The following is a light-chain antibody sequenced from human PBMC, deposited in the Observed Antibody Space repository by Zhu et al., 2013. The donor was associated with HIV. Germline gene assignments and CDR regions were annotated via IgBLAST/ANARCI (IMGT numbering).Light chain of an antibody. J-gene: IGKJ3*01. CDR1: QGINTH. CDR2: GVS. V-gene: IGKV1-9*01. CDR3: QQTKSYPFS. Sequence: DIQLTQSPSFLSGSVEDTVKITCRASQGINTHLAWYQQRPGRPPKLLMYGVSTLHTGVPLRFVGSGSGTEFALTIYGLQAEDSATYYCQQTKSYPFSFGPGTKV.